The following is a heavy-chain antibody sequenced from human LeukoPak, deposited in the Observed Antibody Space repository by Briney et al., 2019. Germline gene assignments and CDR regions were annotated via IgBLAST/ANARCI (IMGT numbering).Heavy chain of an antibody. CDR2: IYYSGST. J-gene: IGHJ5*02. CDR3: ARETRYSGYDSGVGPSTFGPKKAWEYNWFDP. V-gene: IGHV4-39*07. CDR1: GGSISSSSYY. Sequence: SETLSLTCTVSGGSISSSSYYWGWIRQPPGKGLEWIGSIYYSGSTYYNPSLKSRVAISVDTSKNQFSLKLSSVTAADTAVYYCARETRYSGYDSGVGPSTFGPKKAWEYNWFDPWGQGTLVTVSS. D-gene: IGHD5-12*01.